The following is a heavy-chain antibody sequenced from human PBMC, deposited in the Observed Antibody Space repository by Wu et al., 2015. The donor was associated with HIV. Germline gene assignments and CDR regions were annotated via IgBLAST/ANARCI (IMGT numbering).Heavy chain of an antibody. Sequence: QVQLVQSGAELRKSGASAKVSCTATGYTFTAYYVHWVRQAPGQGLEWMGCINPQSDDTKYAQKFQGRVTMTRDTSTNTAYMELSGLTFDDTAMYYCARAFTMVRGVWGYWGQGTLVTVSS. D-gene: IGHD3-10*01. V-gene: IGHV1-2*02. CDR2: INPQSDDT. J-gene: IGHJ4*02. CDR1: GYTFTAYY. CDR3: ARAFTMVRGVWGY.